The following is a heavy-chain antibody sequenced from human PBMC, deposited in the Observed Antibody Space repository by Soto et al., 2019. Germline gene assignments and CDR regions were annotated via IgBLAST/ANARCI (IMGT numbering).Heavy chain of an antibody. J-gene: IGHJ4*02. CDR1: GFTFSSFA. D-gene: IGHD6-6*01. V-gene: IGHV3-23*01. CDR3: ARVRGRAARPNFDY. CDR2: ISGSGGSK. Sequence: PGGSLRLSCAASGFTFSSFAMNWVRQAPGKGLEWVSAISGSGGSKYYADSVKGRLTISRDNSKNTLYLQMNSLRAEDTAVYYCARVRGRAARPNFDYWGQGTLVTVSS.